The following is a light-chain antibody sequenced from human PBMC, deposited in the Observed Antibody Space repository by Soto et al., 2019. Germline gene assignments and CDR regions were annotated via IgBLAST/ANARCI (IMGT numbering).Light chain of an antibody. CDR1: SSYVGGYNY. J-gene: IGLJ3*02. V-gene: IGLV2-8*01. CDR3: SSYAASNNFYFV. CDR2: EVT. Sequence: QSVLTQPPSASGSPGQSVTISCTGTSSYVGGYNYVSWYQQYPVRAPKLMIYEVTKRPSGVPDRFSVSKSGNTASLTVSGLQAEDEADYYCSSYAASNNFYFVFGGGTKLTV.